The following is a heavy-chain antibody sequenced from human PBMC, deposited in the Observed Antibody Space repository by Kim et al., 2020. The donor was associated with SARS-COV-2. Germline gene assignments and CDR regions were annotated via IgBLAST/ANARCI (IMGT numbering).Heavy chain of an antibody. Sequence: GGSLRLSCAASGFTFSSYAMSWVRQAPGKGLEWVSAISGSGGSTYYADSVKGRFTISRDNSKNTLYLQMNSLRAEDTAVYYCAKEEGAMVDYYYGMDVWGQGTTVTVSS. J-gene: IGHJ6*02. CDR2: ISGSGGST. V-gene: IGHV3-23*01. CDR1: GFTFSSYA. D-gene: IGHD5-18*01. CDR3: AKEEGAMVDYYYGMDV.